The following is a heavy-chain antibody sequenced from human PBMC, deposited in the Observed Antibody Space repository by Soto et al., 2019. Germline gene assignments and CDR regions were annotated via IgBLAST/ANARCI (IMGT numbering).Heavy chain of an antibody. V-gene: IGHV3-23*01. D-gene: IGHD2-21*02. J-gene: IGHJ4*02. CDR1: GFTFSSYA. Sequence: EVQLLESGGDLIQPGGSLRLSCAASGFTFSSYAMSWVRQAPGKGLGWVSAISSSAGSTFYADSVKGRFTISRDNSRNILYLQMDSLRAEDTAIYCWAKYQPMTAPRPYFDYWGQGTLVTVSS. CDR3: AKYQPMTAPRPYFDY. CDR2: ISSSAGST.